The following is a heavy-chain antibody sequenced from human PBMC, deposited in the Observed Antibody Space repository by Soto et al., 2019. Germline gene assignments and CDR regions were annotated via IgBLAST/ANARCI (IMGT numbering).Heavy chain of an antibody. CDR3: AKDGGYSYEMEWWFDP. V-gene: IGHV3-30*18. D-gene: IGHD5-18*01. CDR1: GFTFSSYG. Sequence: QVQLVESGGGVVQPGRSLRLSCAASGFTFSSYGMHWVRQAPGKGLEWVAVISYDGSNKYYADSVKGRFTISRDNSKNTMYLQMNRLRAEDTAVYYCAKDGGYSYEMEWWFDPWGQGTLVTVSS. J-gene: IGHJ5*02. CDR2: ISYDGSNK.